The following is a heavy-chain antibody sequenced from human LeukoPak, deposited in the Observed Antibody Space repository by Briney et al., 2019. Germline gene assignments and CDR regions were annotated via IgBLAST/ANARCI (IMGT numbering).Heavy chain of an antibody. V-gene: IGHV4-59*07. Sequence: SDPLSLTRTLSGGSISSYYWSWIRQPPGKGLEWIGYIYYSGSTNYNPSLKSRVTISVDTSKKQFSLKLSSVTAADTAVYYCARVGYSSGWTHRIDYYYIDVWGKGTTVTISS. J-gene: IGHJ6*03. CDR3: ARVGYSSGWTHRIDYYYIDV. CDR2: IYYSGST. CDR1: GGSISSYY. D-gene: IGHD6-19*01.